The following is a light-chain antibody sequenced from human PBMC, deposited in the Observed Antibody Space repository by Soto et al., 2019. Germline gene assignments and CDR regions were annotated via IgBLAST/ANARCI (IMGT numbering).Light chain of an antibody. Sequence: QLVLTQPPSASGSPGQSVTISCTGTSSDVGAYNYVSWYQQLPGKAPKLIIYEVSKRPSGVPDRFSDSKSGNTASLTVSGLQAEDEADYYCTSYAGTYSFFYVFGTGTKLTVL. CDR3: TSYAGTYSFFYV. CDR1: SSDVGAYNY. CDR2: EVS. V-gene: IGLV2-8*01. J-gene: IGLJ1*01.